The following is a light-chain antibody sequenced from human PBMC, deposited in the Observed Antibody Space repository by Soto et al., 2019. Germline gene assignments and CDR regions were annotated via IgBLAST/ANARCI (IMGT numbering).Light chain of an antibody. Sequence: NFMLTQPHSVSESPGKTVTISCTGSSGSIASNYVQWYQQRPGSAPTTVIYEDNQRPSGVPDRFSGSIDSSSNSASLTISGLKTEDEADYYCQSYDSSNPWVFGGGTKVTVL. CDR1: SGSIASNY. CDR2: EDN. CDR3: QSYDSSNPWV. V-gene: IGLV6-57*02. J-gene: IGLJ3*02.